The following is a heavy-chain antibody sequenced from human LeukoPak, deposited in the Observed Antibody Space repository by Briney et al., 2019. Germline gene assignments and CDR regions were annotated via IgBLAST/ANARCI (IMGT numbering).Heavy chain of an antibody. J-gene: IGHJ3*02. Sequence: GSLRLSCAASGFTFSSYGMHWVRQAPGKGLEWVAFIRYDGSNKYYADSVKGRFTISRDNSKNTLYLQMNSLRAEDTAVYYCARAVYGDGGAFDIWGQGTMVTVSS. D-gene: IGHD4-17*01. CDR3: ARAVYGDGGAFDI. V-gene: IGHV3-30*02. CDR1: GFTFSSYG. CDR2: IRYDGSNK.